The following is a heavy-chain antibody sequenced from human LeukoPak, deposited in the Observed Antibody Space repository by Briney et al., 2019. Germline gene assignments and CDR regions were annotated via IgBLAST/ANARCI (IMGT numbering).Heavy chain of an antibody. D-gene: IGHD1-20*01. V-gene: IGHV3-21*01. CDR3: ARDDNWNDKPFDF. Sequence: GGSLRLSCTASGLNLRAYNMNWVRGARGEGLEWVSSISTGSSYIYYADSVKGRFTISRDNAENSLYLQMHSLRVEDTALYYCARDDNWNDKPFDFWGQGTVVTVSS. CDR1: GLNLRAYN. CDR2: ISTGSSYI. J-gene: IGHJ4*02.